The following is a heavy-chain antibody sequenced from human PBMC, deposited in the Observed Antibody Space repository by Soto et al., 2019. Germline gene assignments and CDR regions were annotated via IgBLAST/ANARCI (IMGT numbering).Heavy chain of an antibody. Sequence: ASVKVSCKASGFTFTSSAVQWVRQARGQRLEWIGWIVVGSGNTNYAQKFQERVTITRDMSTSTAYMELSSLISEDTAVYYCAADLPEVLTDAFDIWGQGTMVTVSS. CDR3: AADLPEVLTDAFDI. CDR2: IVVGSGNT. J-gene: IGHJ3*02. V-gene: IGHV1-58*01. CDR1: GFTFTSSA. D-gene: IGHD2-8*01.